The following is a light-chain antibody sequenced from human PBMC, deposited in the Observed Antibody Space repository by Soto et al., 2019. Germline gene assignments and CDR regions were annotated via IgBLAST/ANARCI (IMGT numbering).Light chain of an antibody. J-gene: IGLJ1*01. V-gene: IGLV2-8*01. Sequence: QFALTQPPSASGSPGQSVTISCTGTSSDVGGYNYVSWYQQHPGKVPKVLISEVNKRPSGVPDRFSGSKSGNTASLTVSGLQADDEADYYCSSFAGTFFVFGTGTKVTVL. CDR1: SSDVGGYNY. CDR3: SSFAGTFFV. CDR2: EVN.